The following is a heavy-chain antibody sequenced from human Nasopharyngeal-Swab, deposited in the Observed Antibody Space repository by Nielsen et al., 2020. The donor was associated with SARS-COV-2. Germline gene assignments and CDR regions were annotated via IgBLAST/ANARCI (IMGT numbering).Heavy chain of an antibody. V-gene: IGHV7-4-1*02. Sequence: SAKVSCRASGCFFTSYAMKWGRQTPRQGLEWMGWINTNSGNPTYDQGCTGRFVFSFDTSVSTAYLQISSLKAEDTAVYYCARDISSGWYRGIYYYYGIDDWGQGTTVTVSS. CDR3: ARDISSGWYRGIYYYYGIDD. CDR1: GCFFTSYA. D-gene: IGHD6-19*01. J-gene: IGHJ6*02. CDR2: INTNSGNP.